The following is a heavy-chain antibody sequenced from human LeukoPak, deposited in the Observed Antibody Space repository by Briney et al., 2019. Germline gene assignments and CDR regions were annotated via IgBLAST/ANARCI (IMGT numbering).Heavy chain of an antibody. CDR2: IYWSGGST. CDR1: GFTFDDYG. V-gene: IGHV3-20*04. CDR3: AKTTVTTRGAHPYFDY. Sequence: GGSLRLSCAASGFTFDDYGMSWVRQAPGKGLEWVSGIYWSGGSTGYADSVKGRFTISRDNAKNSLYLQMNSLRAEDTAVYYCAKTTVTTRGAHPYFDYWGQGTLVTVSS. D-gene: IGHD4-17*01. J-gene: IGHJ4*02.